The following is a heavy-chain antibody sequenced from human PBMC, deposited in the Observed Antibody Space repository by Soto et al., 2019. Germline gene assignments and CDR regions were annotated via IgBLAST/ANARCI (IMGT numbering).Heavy chain of an antibody. CDR3: ARDGRGLGKLSLFEY. CDR1: GFTVNSDY. CDR2: IYNGEST. J-gene: IGHJ4*02. D-gene: IGHD3-16*01. V-gene: IGHV3-53*01. Sequence: EVQLVESGGGLIQPGGSLRLSCAASGFTVNSDYMNWIRQTPGKGLEWVAFIYNGESTHYADSVKGRFTISSERSKNTLYLQMNSLRIEDTAVYYCARDGRGLGKLSLFEYWGQGTLVTVSS.